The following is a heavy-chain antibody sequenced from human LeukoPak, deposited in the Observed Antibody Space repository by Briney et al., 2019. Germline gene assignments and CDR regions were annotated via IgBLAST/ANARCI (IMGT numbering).Heavy chain of an antibody. CDR2: IYYSGST. V-gene: IGHV4-39*01. CDR1: GGSISSSSYY. D-gene: IGHD3-22*01. J-gene: IGHJ4*02. Sequence: SETLSLTCTVSGGSISSSSYYWGWIRQPPGKGLEWIGSIYYSGSTYYNPSLKSRVTTSVDTSKNQFSLKLSSVTAADAAVYYCARYNYYDSSGIDYWGQGTLVTVSS. CDR3: ARYNYYDSSGIDY.